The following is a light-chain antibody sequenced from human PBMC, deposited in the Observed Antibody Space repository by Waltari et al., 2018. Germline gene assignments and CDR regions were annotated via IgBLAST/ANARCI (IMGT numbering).Light chain of an antibody. CDR2: EVT. CDR1: NSDVGSYNY. Sequence: QSALTQPASVSGSPGQSITISCTGTNSDVGSYNYVSWYQQHPGKAPKLMIYEVTNRPSGLCNSVAGSNAGNTASLTITELQAEDEADYYCSSYAGNDLVIFGGGTKLTVL. V-gene: IGLV2-14*01. J-gene: IGLJ2*01. CDR3: SSYAGNDLVI.